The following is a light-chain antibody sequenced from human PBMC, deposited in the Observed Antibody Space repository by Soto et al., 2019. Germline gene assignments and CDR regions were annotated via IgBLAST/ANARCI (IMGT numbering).Light chain of an antibody. CDR2: EVT. CDR3: SSYTNVNTRACV. Sequence: QSVLTQPAAVSGPPGQSITISCTGSSGDIGSYNRVSWYQQHPGNAPTLTIYEVTDRPSAASHRFSGSKSGHPASLTISGLQAEDEAKYYCSSYTNVNTRACVFGTGTKVTVL. V-gene: IGLV2-14*03. CDR1: SGDIGSYNR. J-gene: IGLJ1*01.